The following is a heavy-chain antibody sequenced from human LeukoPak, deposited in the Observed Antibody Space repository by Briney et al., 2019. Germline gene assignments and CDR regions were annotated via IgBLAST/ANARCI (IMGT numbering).Heavy chain of an antibody. D-gene: IGHD5-18*01. CDR3: ATDLLISYDSNDY. Sequence: ASLKVSCKVSGYTLTELSMHWVRQAPGKGLEWMGGFDPEDGETIYAQKFQGRVTMTEDTSTDTAYMELSSLRSEDTAVYYCATDLLISYDSNDYWGQGTLVTVSS. J-gene: IGHJ4*02. V-gene: IGHV1-24*01. CDR2: FDPEDGET. CDR1: GYTLTELS.